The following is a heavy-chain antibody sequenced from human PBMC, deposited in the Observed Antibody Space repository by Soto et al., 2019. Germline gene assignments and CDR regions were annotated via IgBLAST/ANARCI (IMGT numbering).Heavy chain of an antibody. J-gene: IGHJ5*02. CDR1: GGPFSGYY. D-gene: IGHD6-19*01. CDR3: ARGREWLGPDSNCFDT. Sequence: PSETLSLTCAVYGGPFSGYYRSWIRQPPGKGLEWIGEINHSGSTNYTPSLKSRVTISVDTYKNQFSLTLSSVTAAHTAVYYCARGREWLGPDSNCFDTWGQGTLVTVSS. CDR2: INHSGST. V-gene: IGHV4-34*01.